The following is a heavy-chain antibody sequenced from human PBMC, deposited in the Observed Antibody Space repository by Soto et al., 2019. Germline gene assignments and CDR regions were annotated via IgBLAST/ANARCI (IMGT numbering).Heavy chain of an antibody. J-gene: IGHJ6*02. Sequence: GGSLRLSCAASGFTFSSYWMSWVRQAPGKGLEWVANIKQDGSEKYYVDSVKGRFTISRDNAKNSLYLQMNSLRAEDTAVYYCARAFHSSGRLGDYSDDYYYYGMDVWGQGTTVTVSS. D-gene: IGHD6-19*01. V-gene: IGHV3-7*01. CDR1: GFTFSSYW. CDR2: IKQDGSEK. CDR3: ARAFHSSGRLGDYSDDYYYYGMDV.